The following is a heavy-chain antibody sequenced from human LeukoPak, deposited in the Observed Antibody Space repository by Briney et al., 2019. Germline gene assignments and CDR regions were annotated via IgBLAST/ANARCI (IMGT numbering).Heavy chain of an antibody. D-gene: IGHD2-21*02. V-gene: IGHV3-30*18. CDR3: AKDRRTAAYCGGDCYSGVDY. CDR2: ISYDGSNK. J-gene: IGHJ4*02. CDR1: GFTFSSYG. Sequence: GGSLRLSCAASGFTFSSYGMHWVRQAPGEGLEWVAVISYDGSNKYYADSVKGRFTISRDNSKNTLYLQMNSLRAEDTAVYYCAKDRRTAAYCGGDCYSGVDYWGQGTLVTVSS.